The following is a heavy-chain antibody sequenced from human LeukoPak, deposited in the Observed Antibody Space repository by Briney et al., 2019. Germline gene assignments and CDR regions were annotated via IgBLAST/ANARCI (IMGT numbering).Heavy chain of an antibody. V-gene: IGHV1-2*02. D-gene: IGHD3-9*01. J-gene: IGHJ4*02. CDR1: GYTFTSYY. Sequence: ASVKVSCKASGYTFTSYYMHWVRQAPGQGLEWMGWINPNSGYTNYAQKFQGRVTMTSDTSISTAYMELSRLRSDDTAMFYCARGPSAILTGFPFDYWGQGTLVTVSS. CDR3: ARGPSAILTGFPFDY. CDR2: INPNSGYT.